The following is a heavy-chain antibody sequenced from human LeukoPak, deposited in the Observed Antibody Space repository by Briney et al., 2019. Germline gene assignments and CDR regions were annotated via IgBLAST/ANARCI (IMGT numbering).Heavy chain of an antibody. CDR2: MNPNSGNT. J-gene: IGHJ3*02. Sequence: ASAKVSCKASGYTFTSYDINWVRQATGQGLEWMGWMNPNSGNTGYAQKFQGRVTMTRNTSISTAYMELSSLRSEDTAVYYCAREASVYDSSGYYDAFDIWGQGTMVTVSS. D-gene: IGHD3-22*01. CDR1: GYTFTSYD. CDR3: AREASVYDSSGYYDAFDI. V-gene: IGHV1-8*01.